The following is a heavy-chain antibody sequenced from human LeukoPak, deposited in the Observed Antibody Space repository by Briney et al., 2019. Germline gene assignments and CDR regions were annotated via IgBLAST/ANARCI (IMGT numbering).Heavy chain of an antibody. Sequence: PSETLSLTCNVSGGFVSSHFWTWIRQPPGKGLEWIGYLYHGGSTNYSPSLRSRVTISVDMSKNQFSLKLNSVIAADTAIYYCARGVMAAAGTYFDSWGQGTLDTVSS. D-gene: IGHD6-13*01. J-gene: IGHJ4*02. CDR1: GGFVSSHF. V-gene: IGHV4-59*02. CDR2: LYHGGST. CDR3: ARGVMAAAGTYFDS.